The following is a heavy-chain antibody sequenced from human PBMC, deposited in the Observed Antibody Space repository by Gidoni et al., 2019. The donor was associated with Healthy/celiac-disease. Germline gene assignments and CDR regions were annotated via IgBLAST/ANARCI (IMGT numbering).Heavy chain of an antibody. CDR2: IKQDGSEK. CDR1: GFTVSRHW. D-gene: IGHD2-8*01. Sequence: EVQLVESGGGLVQPGGSLRLSCAASGFTVSRHWMSWVRQAPGKGLEWVANIKQDGSEKYYVDSVKGRFTISRDNAKNSLYLQMNSLRAEDTAVYYCARDVMVYATPLLYYYYYGMDVWGQGTTVTVSS. J-gene: IGHJ6*02. CDR3: ARDVMVYATPLLYYYYYGMDV. V-gene: IGHV3-7*01.